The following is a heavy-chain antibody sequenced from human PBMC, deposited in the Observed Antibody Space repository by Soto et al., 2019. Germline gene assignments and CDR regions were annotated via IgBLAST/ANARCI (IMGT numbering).Heavy chain of an antibody. Sequence: PGGSLRLSCAASGFTFSSYSMNWVRQAPGKGLEWVSYISSSSSTIYYADSVKGRFTISRDNAKNSLYLQMNSLRDEDTAVYYCARDHSDYGDYVFDYWGQGTLVTVSS. J-gene: IGHJ4*02. CDR2: ISSSSSTI. CDR1: GFTFSSYS. V-gene: IGHV3-48*02. CDR3: ARDHSDYGDYVFDY. D-gene: IGHD4-17*01.